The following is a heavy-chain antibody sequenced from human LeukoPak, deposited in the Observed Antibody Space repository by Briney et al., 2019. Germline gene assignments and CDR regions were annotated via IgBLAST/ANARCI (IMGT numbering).Heavy chain of an antibody. CDR1: GYTFTSYD. CDR3: ARGLYDFWSGYYTGNYFDY. D-gene: IGHD3-3*01. CDR2: MNPNSGNT. V-gene: IGHV1-8*01. J-gene: IGHJ4*02. Sequence: ASVKVSCKASGYTFTSYDINWVRQATGQGLEWMGWMNPNSGNTGYAQKFQGRVTMTRNTSISTAYMELSSLRSEDTAVYYCARGLYDFWSGYYTGNYFDYWGQGTLVTVSS.